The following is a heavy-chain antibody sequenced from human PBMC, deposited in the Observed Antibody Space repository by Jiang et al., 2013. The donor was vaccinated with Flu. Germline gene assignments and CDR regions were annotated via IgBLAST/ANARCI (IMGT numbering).Heavy chain of an antibody. D-gene: IGHD6-13*01. CDR3: ATRKHSSNWFYFNF. CDR1: GYRLTELS. V-gene: IGHV1-24*01. CDR2: FDPEDGDT. J-gene: IGHJ4*02. Sequence: GAEVKKPGASVKVSCKVSGYRLTELSMHWVRQAPGKGLEWMGVFDPEDGDTAYAQNLQGRVTMTEDTSTDTAYMELSSLRSEDTAIYYCATRKHSSNWFYFNFWGQGTLVSVSS.